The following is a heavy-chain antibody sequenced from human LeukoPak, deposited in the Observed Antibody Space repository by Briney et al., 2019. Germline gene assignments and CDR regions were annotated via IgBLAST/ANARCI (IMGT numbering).Heavy chain of an antibody. Sequence: ASVKVSCKASGYTFTGYYMHWVRQAPGQGLEWMGWINPNSGGTNYAQKFQGRVTMTRDTSISTAYMELSRLRSDDTAVYYCARGPAGFTAKDWFYPWGQGTLVTVSS. CDR1: GYTFTGYY. CDR3: ARGPAGFTAKDWFYP. J-gene: IGHJ5*02. V-gene: IGHV1-2*02. CDR2: INPNSGGT. D-gene: IGHD2-21*02.